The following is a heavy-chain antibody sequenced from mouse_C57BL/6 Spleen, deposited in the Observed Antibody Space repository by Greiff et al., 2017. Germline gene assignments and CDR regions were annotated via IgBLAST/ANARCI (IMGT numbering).Heavy chain of an antibody. J-gene: IGHJ1*03. D-gene: IGHD1-1*01. Sequence: QVHVKQPGAELVKPGASVKLSCKASGYTFTSYWMHWVKQRPGRGLEWIGRIDPNSGGTKYNEKFKSKATLTVDKPSSTAYMQLSSLTSEDSAVYYCARLRDYYGSSYGRYFDVWGTGTTVTVSS. CDR1: GYTFTSYW. CDR3: ARLRDYYGSSYGRYFDV. V-gene: IGHV1-72*01. CDR2: IDPNSGGT.